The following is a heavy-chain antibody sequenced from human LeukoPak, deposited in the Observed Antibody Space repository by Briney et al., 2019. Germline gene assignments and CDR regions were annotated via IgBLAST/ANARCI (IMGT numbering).Heavy chain of an antibody. D-gene: IGHD2-15*01. CDR2: ISAYNGNT. Sequence: AASVKVSCKASGYTFTSYGISWVRQAPGQGLEWMGWISAYNGNTNYAQKFQGRVTITADESTSTAYMELSSLRSEDTAVYYCAREAADIVVVVAAYVYNWFDPWGQGTLVTVSS. CDR3: AREAADIVVVVAAYVYNWFDP. CDR1: GYTFTSYG. J-gene: IGHJ5*02. V-gene: IGHV1-18*01.